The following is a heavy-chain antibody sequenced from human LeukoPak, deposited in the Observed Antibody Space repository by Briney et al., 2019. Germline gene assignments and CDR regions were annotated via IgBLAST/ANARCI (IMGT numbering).Heavy chain of an antibody. CDR2: IYYSGST. CDR1: GGSISSSSYY. J-gene: IGHJ4*02. D-gene: IGHD5-18*01. Sequence: SETLSLTCTVSGGSISSSSYYWGWIRQPPGKGLEWIGSIYYSGSTYYNPSLKSRVTISVDTSKNQFSLKLGSVTAADTAVYYCASAKDTAMVGGFDYWGQGTLVTVSS. CDR3: ASAKDTAMVGGFDY. V-gene: IGHV4-39*01.